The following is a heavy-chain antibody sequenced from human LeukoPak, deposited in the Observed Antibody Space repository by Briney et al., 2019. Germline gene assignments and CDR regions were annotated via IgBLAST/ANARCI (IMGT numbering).Heavy chain of an antibody. D-gene: IGHD6-19*01. Sequence: GGSLRLSCAASGFTFSSYGMHWVRQAPGKGLEWVAVIWYDGSNKYYADSVKGRFTISRDNSKNTLYLQMNSLRAEDTAVYYCAKDLDGSGWPLDYWGQGTLITVSS. CDR3: AKDLDGSGWPLDY. CDR1: GFTFSSYG. V-gene: IGHV3-33*06. J-gene: IGHJ4*02. CDR2: IWYDGSNK.